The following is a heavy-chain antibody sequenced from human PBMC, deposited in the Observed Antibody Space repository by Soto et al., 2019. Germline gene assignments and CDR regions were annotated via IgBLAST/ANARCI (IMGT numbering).Heavy chain of an antibody. D-gene: IGHD5-12*01. V-gene: IGHV2-5*02. J-gene: IGHJ4*02. CDR3: VHRVVAKGLDS. CDR1: GFSLSTNGVG. CDR2: IYWDDDK. Sequence: QITLKESGPTLVKPTQTLTLTCTFSGFSLSTNGVGVGWIRQPPGKALEWLAIIYWDDDKYYSPSLKSRLTITKDTSKNQVVLTMTNMDPVDTATYYCVHRVVAKGLDSWGQGTLVTVSS.